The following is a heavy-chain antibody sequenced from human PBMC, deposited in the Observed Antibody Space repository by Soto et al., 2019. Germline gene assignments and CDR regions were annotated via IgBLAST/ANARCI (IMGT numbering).Heavy chain of an antibody. D-gene: IGHD2-2*01. CDR1: GGSFANYY. V-gene: IGHV4-34*01. CDR2: INYSGST. Sequence: PSETLSLTCAVYGGSFANYYWNWIRQPPGKGLEWIGEINYSGSTDYNPSLESRVTISVDTSKNQFSLKLSSVTAADTAVYYCARGDIVVVPAAYYFDYWGQGTLVTVSS. J-gene: IGHJ4*02. CDR3: ARGDIVVVPAAYYFDY.